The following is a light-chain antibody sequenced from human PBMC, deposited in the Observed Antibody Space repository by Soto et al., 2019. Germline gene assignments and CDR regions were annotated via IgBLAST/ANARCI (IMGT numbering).Light chain of an antibody. CDR3: QKYNSVVFT. Sequence: DIPMTQSPSSLSASVGARVTITCRASQDIANYLAWYQQRPGKVPNLLIYHASTLQSGVTSRFSGSGSGTDFTLTISSLQPEDVATYYCQKYNSVVFTLGPGTKVDI. CDR1: QDIANY. V-gene: IGKV1-27*01. CDR2: HAS. J-gene: IGKJ3*01.